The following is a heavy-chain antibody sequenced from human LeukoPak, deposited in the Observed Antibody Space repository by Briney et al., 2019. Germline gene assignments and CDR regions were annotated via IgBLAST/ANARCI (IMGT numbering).Heavy chain of an antibody. J-gene: IGHJ4*02. CDR1: GFTFSSYA. V-gene: IGHV3-23*01. Sequence: GGSLRLSCAASGFTFSSYAMSWVRQAPGKGLEWVSAISGSGGSTYYADSVKGRFTISRDNSKNSLYLQMNSLRAEDTAVYYCARGSYSSGSDFDYWGQGTLVTVSS. D-gene: IGHD6-19*01. CDR3: ARGSYSSGSDFDY. CDR2: ISGSGGST.